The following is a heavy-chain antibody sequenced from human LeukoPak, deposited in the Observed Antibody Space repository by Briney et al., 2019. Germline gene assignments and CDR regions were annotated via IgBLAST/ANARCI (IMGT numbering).Heavy chain of an antibody. CDR3: AKEVTGSSSWYNWFDP. D-gene: IGHD6-13*01. V-gene: IGHV3-9*01. J-gene: IGHJ5*01. Sequence: GGSLRLSCAASGFTFDVYAMHWVRQAPGKGLEWVSSISWNSGSIGYADSVKGRFTISRDNAKNSLYLQMNSLRTEDTALYYCAKEVTGSSSWYNWFDPWGQGTLVTVSS. CDR2: ISWNSGSI. CDR1: GFTFDVYA.